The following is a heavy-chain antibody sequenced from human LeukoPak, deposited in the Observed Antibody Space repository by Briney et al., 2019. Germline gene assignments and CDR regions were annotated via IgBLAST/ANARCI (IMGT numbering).Heavy chain of an antibody. CDR1: GGSISSDNYY. J-gene: IGHJ2*01. Sequence: SETLSLTCTASGGSISSDNYYWSWIRQPAGKGLEWIGRIYTSGSTNYNPSLKSRVTMSLDTSKNQFSLNLSSVTAADTAVYYCAKHPWFGEFWYFDLWGRGTLVTVSS. D-gene: IGHD3-10*01. V-gene: IGHV4-61*02. CDR3: AKHPWFGEFWYFDL. CDR2: IYTSGST.